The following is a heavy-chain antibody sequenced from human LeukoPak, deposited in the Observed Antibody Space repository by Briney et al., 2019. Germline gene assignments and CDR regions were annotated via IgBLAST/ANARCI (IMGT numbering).Heavy chain of an antibody. V-gene: IGHV1-24*01. Sequence: ASVKVSCKVSGYTLTELSMHWVRQAPGKGLEWMGGFDPEDGETIYAQKFQGRVTMTEDTSTDTAYMELSSLRSEDTAVYYCATSLHDFWSGYYYYYGMDVWGQGTTVTVSS. CDR1: GYTLTELS. D-gene: IGHD3-3*01. CDR3: ATSLHDFWSGYYYYYGMDV. CDR2: FDPEDGET. J-gene: IGHJ6*02.